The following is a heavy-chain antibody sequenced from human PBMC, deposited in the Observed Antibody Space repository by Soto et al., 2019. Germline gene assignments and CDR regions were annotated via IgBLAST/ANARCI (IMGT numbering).Heavy chain of an antibody. D-gene: IGHD2-15*01. CDR2: INSFSGDT. V-gene: IGHV1-18*01. Sequence: QVQLVQSGAEVKKPGASVKVSCKASGYTFTHYGITWVRQAPGQGLEWMGWINSFSGDTNYPQKLQGRLTMTTDPSTNTVCMELRNLRSDDTSVYYCARDLHSGGKYWYFDIWGRGTLVTVYS. CDR3: ARDLHSGGKYWYFDI. J-gene: IGHJ2*01. CDR1: GYTFTHYG.